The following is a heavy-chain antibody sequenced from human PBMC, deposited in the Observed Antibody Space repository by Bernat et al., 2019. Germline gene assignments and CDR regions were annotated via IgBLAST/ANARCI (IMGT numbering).Heavy chain of an antibody. D-gene: IGHD3-22*01. CDR3: AALIGSGYYWDFDY. CDR1: GFTFTSSA. V-gene: IGHV1-58*01. Sequence: QMQLVQSGPEVKKPGTSVKVSCKASGFTFTSSAVQWVRQARGQRLEWIGWIVVGSGNTNYAQKFQERVTITRDMSTSTDYMELSSLRSEDTAVYYCAALIGSGYYWDFDYWGQGTLVTVSS. CDR2: IVVGSGNT. J-gene: IGHJ4*02.